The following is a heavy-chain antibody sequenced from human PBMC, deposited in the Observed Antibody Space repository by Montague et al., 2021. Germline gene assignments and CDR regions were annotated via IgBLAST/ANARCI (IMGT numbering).Heavy chain of an antibody. D-gene: IGHD3-3*02. CDR3: ARKGTHLDY. J-gene: IGHJ4*02. Sequence: SETLSLTCTVSGDTINSYYWRWIRQPPGKGLEWIAYVYYTGTTNYNPSLKSRVTISVDTSRNQFFLNVNSVTAADTAVYYCARKGTHLDYWGQGTLVTVSS. V-gene: IGHV4-59*01. CDR1: GDTINSYY. CDR2: VYYTGTT.